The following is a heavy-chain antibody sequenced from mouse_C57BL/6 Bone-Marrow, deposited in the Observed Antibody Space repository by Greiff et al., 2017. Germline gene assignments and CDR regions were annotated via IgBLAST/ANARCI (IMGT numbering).Heavy chain of an antibody. V-gene: IGHV2-5*01. Sequence: QVQLKQSGPGLVQPSQCLSITCTVSGFSLTSYGVHWVRQSPGKGLEWLGVIWRGGSTDYNAAFMSRLSITKDNSKSQVFFKMNSLHADDTAIYYCAKNGIYDGYYGYWGQGTTLTVAS. CDR3: AKNGIYDGYYGY. D-gene: IGHD2-3*01. CDR2: IWRGGST. CDR1: GFSLTSYG. J-gene: IGHJ2*01.